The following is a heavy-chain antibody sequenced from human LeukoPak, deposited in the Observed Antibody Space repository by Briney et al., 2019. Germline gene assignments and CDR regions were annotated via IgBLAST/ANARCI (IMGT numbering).Heavy chain of an antibody. Sequence: GESLKISCKGSGYSFTSYWIGWVRQMPGKGLEWMGIIYPGDSDTRYSPSFQGQVTISADKSISTAYLQWSSLKASDTAMYYCARHSPYYDSSGYHPARYWGQGTLVTVSS. CDR2: IYPGDSDT. V-gene: IGHV5-51*01. CDR3: ARHSPYYDSSGYHPARY. J-gene: IGHJ4*02. CDR1: GYSFTSYW. D-gene: IGHD3-22*01.